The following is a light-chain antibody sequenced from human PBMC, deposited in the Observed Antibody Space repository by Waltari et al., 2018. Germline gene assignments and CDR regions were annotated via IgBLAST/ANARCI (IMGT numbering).Light chain of an antibody. J-gene: IGKJ4*02. CDR3: QQYAAAPLT. Sequence: DIQMTQSPSSLSASVGDRVTIPYLASQAISNSLAWYQQKPGTAPKVLLYGASTLESGVPARFSGSGTGTDYTLTISSLQPEDVAIYYCQQYAAAPLTFGGGTKVEIK. V-gene: IGKV1-NL1*01. CDR1: QAISNS. CDR2: GAS.